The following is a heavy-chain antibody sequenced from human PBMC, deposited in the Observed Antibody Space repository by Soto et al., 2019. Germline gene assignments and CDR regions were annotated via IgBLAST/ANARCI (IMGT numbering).Heavy chain of an antibody. D-gene: IGHD2-15*01. CDR3: ARGPVSGGSWWWFDP. CDR1: GFTFSSYD. Sequence: GGSLRLSCAASGFTFSSYDMHWVRQATGKGLEWVSAIGTAGDTYYPGSVKGRFTISRENAKNSLYLQMNSLRAGDTAVYYCARGPVSGGSWWWFDPWGQGTLVTVSS. CDR2: IGTAGDT. J-gene: IGHJ5*02. V-gene: IGHV3-13*04.